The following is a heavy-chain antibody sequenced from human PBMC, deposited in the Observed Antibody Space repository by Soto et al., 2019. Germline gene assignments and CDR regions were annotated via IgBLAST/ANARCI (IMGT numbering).Heavy chain of an antibody. CDR1: GGSFSSSTYY. CDR2: MYSGGNT. J-gene: IGHJ4*02. CDR3: ARQPYDSTGYYYGA. D-gene: IGHD3-22*01. Sequence: QLQLQESGPGLVKPSETLSLTCTVSGGSFSSSTYYWGWIRQPPGKGLEWIGSMYSGGNTYYNPSLKSRVTVSVDTSKNHFSLKLTSVTAADTAMYYCARQPYDSTGYYYGARGQGTLVTVSS. V-gene: IGHV4-39*01.